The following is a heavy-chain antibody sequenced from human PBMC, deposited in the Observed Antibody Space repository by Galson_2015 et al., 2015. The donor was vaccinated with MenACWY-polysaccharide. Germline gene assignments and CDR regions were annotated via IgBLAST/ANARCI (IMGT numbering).Heavy chain of an antibody. Sequence: SVKVSCKASGYIFTSHNMHWVRQAPGQGLEWMGWINTGNGNTKYSQNFQGRVTITSDTSASTSYMELSSLRSEDTAVYYCARVDCGSDDCFLIDYWGQGTLVTVSS. V-gene: IGHV1-3*04. CDR2: INTGNGNT. J-gene: IGHJ4*02. CDR3: ARVDCGSDDCFLIDY. D-gene: IGHD2-21*01. CDR1: GYIFTSHN.